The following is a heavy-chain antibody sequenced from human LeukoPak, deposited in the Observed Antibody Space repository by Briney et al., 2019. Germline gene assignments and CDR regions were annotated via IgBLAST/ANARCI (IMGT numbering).Heavy chain of an antibody. CDR1: GFTFSSYG. D-gene: IGHD6-19*01. Sequence: GGSLRLSCAASGFTFSSYGMHWVRQAPGKGLEWVAFIRYDGSNKYYADSVKGRFTISRDNSKNTLYLQMNSLRAEDTAVYYCALRRGYSGWYRFGYWGQGTLVTVSS. CDR2: IRYDGSNK. CDR3: ALRRGYSGWYRFGY. V-gene: IGHV3-30*02. J-gene: IGHJ4*02.